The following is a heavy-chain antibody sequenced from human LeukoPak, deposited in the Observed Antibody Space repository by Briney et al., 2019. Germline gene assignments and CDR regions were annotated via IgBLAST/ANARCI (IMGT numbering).Heavy chain of an antibody. CDR3: AQNWGSYAFDI. Sequence: SETLSLTCTVSGGSISLYYWSWIRQPPGKGLEWIGYIFYIGSANYNPSLKSRVTISVDTSKNQFSLNLSSVTAADTAVYYCAQNWGSYAFDIWGRGTMVTVSS. CDR2: IFYIGSA. J-gene: IGHJ3*02. D-gene: IGHD7-27*01. V-gene: IGHV4-59*01. CDR1: GGSISLYY.